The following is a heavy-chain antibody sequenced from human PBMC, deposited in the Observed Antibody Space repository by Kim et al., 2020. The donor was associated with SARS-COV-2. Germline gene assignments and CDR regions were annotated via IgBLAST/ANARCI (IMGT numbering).Heavy chain of an antibody. CDR3: VKDRRGYCSGGSCLDAFDI. Sequence: GGSLRLSCSASGFTFSSYAMHWVRQAPGKGLEYVSAISSNGGSTYYADSEKGRFTISRDNSKNTLYLQMSSLRAEDTAVYYCVKDRRGYCSGGSCLDAFDIWGQGTMVTVSS. D-gene: IGHD2-15*01. CDR2: ISSNGGST. CDR1: GFTFSSYA. J-gene: IGHJ3*02. V-gene: IGHV3-64D*06.